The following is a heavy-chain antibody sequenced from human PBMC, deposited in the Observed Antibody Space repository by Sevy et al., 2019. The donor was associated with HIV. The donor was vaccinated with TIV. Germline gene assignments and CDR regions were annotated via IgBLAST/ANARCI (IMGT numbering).Heavy chain of an antibody. Sequence: GESLKISCKGSGYSFTSYWIGWVCQMPGKGLEWMGIIYPGDSDTRYSPSFQGQVTISADKSIRTAYLQWSSLKASDTAMYYCAKSPLYSSGLFYLDYWGQGTLVTVSS. D-gene: IGHD6-19*01. J-gene: IGHJ4*02. CDR2: IYPGDSDT. CDR3: AKSPLYSSGLFYLDY. V-gene: IGHV5-51*01. CDR1: GYSFTSYW.